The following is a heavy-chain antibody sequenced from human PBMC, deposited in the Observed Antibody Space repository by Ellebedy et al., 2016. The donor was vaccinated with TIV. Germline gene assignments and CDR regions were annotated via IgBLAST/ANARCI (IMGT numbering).Heavy chain of an antibody. J-gene: IGHJ4*02. V-gene: IGHV4-59*02. Sequence: MPGGSLRLSCTVSHGSVTDYYWSWIRQPPGKGLEWIGYIYYSGSTNYNPSLKSRVTIAVDTSKKQISLKLSSVTAADTAVYYCARSSGWDRFDYWGQGTLVTVSS. CDR2: IYYSGST. CDR1: HGSVTDYY. D-gene: IGHD6-19*01. CDR3: ARSSGWDRFDY.